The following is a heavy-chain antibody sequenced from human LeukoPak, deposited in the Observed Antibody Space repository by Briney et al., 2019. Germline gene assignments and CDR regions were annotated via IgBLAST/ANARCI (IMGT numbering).Heavy chain of an antibody. CDR3: AKGSYSSGWVTHIDY. Sequence: PGGSLRLSCAASGFTFSTYSMNWVRQAPGKGLEWVSSISSSSSYIYYADSVKGRFTISRDNAKNSLYLQMNSLRAEDTALYYCAKGSYSSGWVTHIDYWGQGTLVTVSS. J-gene: IGHJ4*02. CDR2: ISSSSSYI. D-gene: IGHD6-19*01. CDR1: GFTFSTYS. V-gene: IGHV3-21*04.